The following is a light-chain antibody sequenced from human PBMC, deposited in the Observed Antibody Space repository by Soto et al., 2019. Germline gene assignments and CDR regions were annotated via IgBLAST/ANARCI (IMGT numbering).Light chain of an antibody. CDR1: RRFSSGY. J-gene: IGKJ2*01. CDR3: HCQDYGGSSVFT. Sequence: EIVLTQSPGTLSLSPGERATLSCRASRRFSSGYLAWYQQKPGQPPRLLIYGAFIRATGLPERFSGSGSGTDFMLTISSLEPEDFAVYYCHCQDYGGSSVFTFGQVTKREIK. V-gene: IGKV3-20*01. CDR2: GAF.